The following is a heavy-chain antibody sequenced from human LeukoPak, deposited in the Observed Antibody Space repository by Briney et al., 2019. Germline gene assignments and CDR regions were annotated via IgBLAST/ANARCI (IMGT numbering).Heavy chain of an antibody. V-gene: IGHV1-58*02. J-gene: IGHJ4*02. CDR3: ARLPIAVAVHFDY. CDR1: GFTFTSSA. CDR2: IVVGSGNT. Sequence: ASVKVSCKASGFTFTSSAMQWVRQARGQRLEWIGWIVVGSGNTNYAQKLQGRVTMTTDTSTSTAYMELRSLRSDDTAVYYCARLPIAVAVHFDYWGQGTLVTVSS. D-gene: IGHD6-19*01.